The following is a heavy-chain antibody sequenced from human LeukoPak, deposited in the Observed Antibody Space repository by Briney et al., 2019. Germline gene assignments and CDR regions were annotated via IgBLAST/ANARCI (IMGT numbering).Heavy chain of an antibody. CDR2: IYYSGST. J-gene: IGHJ2*01. V-gene: IGHV4-59*08. CDR1: GGSISSYY. Sequence: PSETLSLTCTVSGGSISSYYWSWIRQPPGKGLEWIGYIYYSGSTNYNPSLKSRVTISVDTSKNQFSLKLSSVTAADTAVYYCARDDYVWGSYRSLGYFDLWGRGTLVTVSS. D-gene: IGHD3-16*02. CDR3: ARDDYVWGSYRSLGYFDL.